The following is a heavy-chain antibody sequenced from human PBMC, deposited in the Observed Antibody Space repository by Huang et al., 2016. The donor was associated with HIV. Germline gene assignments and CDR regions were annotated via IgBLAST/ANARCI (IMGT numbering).Heavy chain of an antibody. CDR2: IYYSGSS. V-gene: IGHV4-30-4*08. Sequence: QVQLQESGPGLVKPSQTLSLTCTVSGDSIRSGGYYWTWIRQSHAKGLEWIGYIYYSGSSDYKPSLKRRVSISIDAFKNRVSLKLKSVTVADTAVYYCARAPATHSVFFYWGQGTLVTVSA. CDR1: GDSIRSGGYY. D-gene: IGHD3-3*01. J-gene: IGHJ4*02. CDR3: ARAPATHSVFFY.